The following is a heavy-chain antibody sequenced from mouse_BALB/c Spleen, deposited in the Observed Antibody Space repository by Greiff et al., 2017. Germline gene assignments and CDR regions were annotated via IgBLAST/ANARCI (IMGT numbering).Heavy chain of an antibody. CDR3: AREGTGTYYFDY. CDR1: GYTFTSYT. V-gene: IGHV1-4*01. Sequence: VQLQQSGAELARPGASVKMSCKASGYTFTSYTMHWVKQRPGQGLEWIGYINPSSGYTNYNQKFKDKATLTADKSSSTAYMQLSSLTSEDSAVHYCAREGTGTYYFDYWGQGTTLTVSS. J-gene: IGHJ2*01. CDR2: INPSSGYT. D-gene: IGHD4-1*01.